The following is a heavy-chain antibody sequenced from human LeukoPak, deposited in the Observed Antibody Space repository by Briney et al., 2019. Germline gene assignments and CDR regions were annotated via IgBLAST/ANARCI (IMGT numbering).Heavy chain of an antibody. CDR1: GFTFSSYS. J-gene: IGHJ4*02. D-gene: IGHD5-18*01. V-gene: IGHV3-48*04. Sequence: PGGSLRLSCAASGFTFSSYSMNWVRQAPGKGLEWVSYISSSSSTIYYADSVKGRFTISRDNAKNSLYLQMNSLRAEDTAVYYCARDPRYSYGYFDYWGQGPWSPSPQ. CDR3: ARDPRYSYGYFDY. CDR2: ISSSSSTI.